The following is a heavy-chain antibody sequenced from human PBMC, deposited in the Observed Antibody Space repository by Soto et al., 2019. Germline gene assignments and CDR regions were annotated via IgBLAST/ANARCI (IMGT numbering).Heavy chain of an antibody. CDR1: GFTFSSYW. Sequence: GGSLRLSCAASGFTFSSYWMHWVRQAPGKGLVWVSRINSDGSSTSYADSVRGRFTISRDNAKNTLYLQMNSLRSDDTAVFYCARAQVVRGVIFPHIDYWGQGTLVTVSS. V-gene: IGHV3-74*01. J-gene: IGHJ4*02. CDR3: ARAQVVRGVIFPHIDY. D-gene: IGHD3-10*01. CDR2: INSDGSST.